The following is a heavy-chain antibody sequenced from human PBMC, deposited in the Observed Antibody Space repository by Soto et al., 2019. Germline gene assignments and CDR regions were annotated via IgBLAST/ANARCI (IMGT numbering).Heavy chain of an antibody. CDR1: GFPFRSYD. CDR2: IWLDGSNK. J-gene: IGHJ4*02. CDR3: ARKSDGLIDY. D-gene: IGHD2-21*01. V-gene: IGHV3-33*01. Sequence: QVQLVESGGGVVQPGRSLRLSCATSGFPFRSYDMHWVRQAPGKGLEWVAVIWLDGSNKYYADSVRGRFTISRDNSNHTVYLEMNSLGAEAASVYYCARKSDGLIDYWGQGILVTVST.